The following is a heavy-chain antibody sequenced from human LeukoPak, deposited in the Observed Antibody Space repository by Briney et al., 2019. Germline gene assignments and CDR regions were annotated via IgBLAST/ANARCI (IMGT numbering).Heavy chain of an antibody. D-gene: IGHD6-19*01. J-gene: IGHJ4*02. Sequence: GASVKVSCKASGYTFTSYGISWVRQTPGQGLEWMGWISAYNGNTNYAQKLQGRVTMTTDTSTSTAYMELRSLRSDDTAVYYCASHSSGWLFDYWGQGTLVTVSS. CDR3: ASHSSGWLFDY. V-gene: IGHV1-18*01. CDR2: ISAYNGNT. CDR1: GYTFTSYG.